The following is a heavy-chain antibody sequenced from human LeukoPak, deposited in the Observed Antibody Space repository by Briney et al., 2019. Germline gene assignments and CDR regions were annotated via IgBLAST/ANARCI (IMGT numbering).Heavy chain of an antibody. D-gene: IGHD3-22*01. J-gene: IGHJ4*02. V-gene: IGHV3-13*01. CDR2: IGTAGDT. CDR3: ARGGFDDSSGSFDY. CDR1: GFTFSSYD. Sequence: PGGSLRLSCAASGFTFSSYDMHWVRQATGKGLEWVSAIGTAGDTYYPGSVKGRFTISRENAKNSLYLQMNSLRAGDTAVYYCARGGFDDSSGSFDYWGQGTLVTVSS.